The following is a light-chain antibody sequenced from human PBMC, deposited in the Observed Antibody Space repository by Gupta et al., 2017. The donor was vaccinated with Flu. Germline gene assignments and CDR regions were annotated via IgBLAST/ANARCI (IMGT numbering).Light chain of an antibody. J-gene: IGLJ3*02. V-gene: IGLV6-57*01. CDR1: SGSIASNY. Sequence: SGSIASNYVQRYQQRPGSSPTNVIYEDRQRPSGVPNRFSGSIDSSKSAFLTISGLETEDEADYYCQSYDTNSHSWVFGGGTRLTVL. CDR3: QSYDTNSHSWV. CDR2: EDR.